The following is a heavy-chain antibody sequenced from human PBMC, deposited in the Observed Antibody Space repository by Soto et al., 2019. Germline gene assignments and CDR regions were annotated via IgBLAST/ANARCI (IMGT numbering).Heavy chain of an antibody. CDR3: ARPFYDFWSGYVSENDAFDI. CDR2: IWYDGSNK. J-gene: IGHJ3*02. CDR1: GFTFSSYG. V-gene: IGHV3-33*01. Sequence: QVQLVESGGGVVQPGRSLRLYCAASGFTFSSYGMHWVRQAPGKGLEWVAVIWYDGSNKYYADSVKGRFTISRDNSKNTLYLQMNSLRAEDTAVYYCARPFYDFWSGYVSENDAFDILGQGTMVTVSS. D-gene: IGHD3-3*01.